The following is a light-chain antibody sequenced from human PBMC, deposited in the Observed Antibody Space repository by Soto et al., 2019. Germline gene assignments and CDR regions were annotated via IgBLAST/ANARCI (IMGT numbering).Light chain of an antibody. CDR2: DVS. CDR3: SSYTSSSTLYV. J-gene: IGLJ1*01. Sequence: QYALTQPASVSGSPGQSITISCTGTSNNVGGYNYVSWYQQHPGKAPKLMIYDVSNRPSGVSNRFSGSKSGNTASLTISGLQAEDGADYYCSSYTSSSTLYVFGTGTKLTVL. V-gene: IGLV2-14*01. CDR1: SNNVGGYNY.